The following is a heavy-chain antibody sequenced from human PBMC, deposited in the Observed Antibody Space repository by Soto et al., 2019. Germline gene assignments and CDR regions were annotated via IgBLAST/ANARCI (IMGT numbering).Heavy chain of an antibody. CDR2: IRVYNGNT. Sequence: ASVKVSCKASGYTFASYGVSWVRQAPGQGLEWMGWIRVYNGNTKYAQKLQDRVTMTTDTSTSTAYMELRSLRSDDTAVYYCARGYNDYWSGNPSPFGSWGQGTLVTVSS. CDR1: GYTFASYG. CDR3: ARGYNDYWSGNPSPFGS. D-gene: IGHD3-3*01. V-gene: IGHV1-18*01. J-gene: IGHJ4*02.